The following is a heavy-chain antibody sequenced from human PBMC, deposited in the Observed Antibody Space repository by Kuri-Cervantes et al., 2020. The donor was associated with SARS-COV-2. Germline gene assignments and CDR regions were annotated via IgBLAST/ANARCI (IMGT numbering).Heavy chain of an antibody. CDR1: GGSISSSSYY. D-gene: IGHD6-13*01. Sequence: SETLSLTCTVSGGSISSSSYYWGWIRQPPGKGLEWIGSIYHSGSTYYNPSLKSRVTISVDTSKNQFSLKLSSVTAADTAVYYCARRIAAAGQGVAWFDPWGQGTLVTVSS. J-gene: IGHJ5*02. CDR3: ARRIAAAGQGVAWFDP. CDR2: IYHSGST. V-gene: IGHV4-39*07.